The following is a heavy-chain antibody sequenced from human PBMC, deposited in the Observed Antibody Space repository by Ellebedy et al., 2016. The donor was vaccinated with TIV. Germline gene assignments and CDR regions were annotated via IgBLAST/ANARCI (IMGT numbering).Heavy chain of an antibody. CDR2: IHYSGSA. CDR1: GDSTSPYY. Sequence: MPSETLSLTCTVSGDSTSPYYWNWIRQPPGKGLEWIGYIHYSGSANYNPSLKSRVTISVDTSKNQFSLNLSSVTAADTAMYYCARQHDPKYNNNMDVWGKGTTVTVSS. V-gene: IGHV4-59*01. J-gene: IGHJ6*03. CDR3: ARQHDPKYNNNMDV.